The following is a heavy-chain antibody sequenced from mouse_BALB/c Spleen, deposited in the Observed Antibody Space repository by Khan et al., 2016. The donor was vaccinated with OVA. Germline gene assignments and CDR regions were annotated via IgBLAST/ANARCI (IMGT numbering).Heavy chain of an antibody. D-gene: IGHD1-1*01. CDR1: GYSITSDYA. V-gene: IGHV3-2*02. CDR3: ARIYGGDFDY. Sequence: EVKLEESGPGLVKPSQSLSLTCTVTGYSITSDYAWNWIRQFPGNKLEWMGYISYSGNTNYNPSLKSRISITRDTSKNQFFLLLNSVTTEDTATYYCARIYGGDFDYWGQGTTLTVSS. J-gene: IGHJ2*01. CDR2: ISYSGNT.